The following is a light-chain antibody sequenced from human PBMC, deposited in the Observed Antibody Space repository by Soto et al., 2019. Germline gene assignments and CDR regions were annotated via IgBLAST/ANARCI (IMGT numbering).Light chain of an antibody. CDR3: QQYDDWPET. V-gene: IGKV3-15*01. CDR1: QSVSSY. CDR2: DAS. Sequence: SMHPGERATLSCRASQSVSSYLAWYQQKPGQAPRLLIYDASTRATGVPARFSGSGSGTEFTLTISSLQSEDLAVYYCQQYDDWPETFGQGTKV. J-gene: IGKJ1*01.